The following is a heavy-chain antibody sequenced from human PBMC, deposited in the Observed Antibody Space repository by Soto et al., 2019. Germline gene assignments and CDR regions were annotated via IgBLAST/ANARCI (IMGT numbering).Heavy chain of an antibody. CDR3: AKRPKAGRPVDV. D-gene: IGHD6-6*01. Sequence: EVQLSESGGGLVRPGGSLRLSCAASGFTFRSYSMSWVRQAPGKGLEWVSAINPSGDSTYYADSVKGRLTISRDNSKNTVYLQINSLRAEDTAIYYCAKRPKAGRPVDVWGKGTTVTVSS. CDR2: INPSGDST. J-gene: IGHJ6*04. V-gene: IGHV3-23*01. CDR1: GFTFRSYS.